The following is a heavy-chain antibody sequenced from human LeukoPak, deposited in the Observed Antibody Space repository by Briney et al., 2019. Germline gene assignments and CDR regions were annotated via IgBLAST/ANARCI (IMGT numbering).Heavy chain of an antibody. CDR2: IYYSGST. D-gene: IGHD3-16*01. J-gene: IGHJ6*04. Sequence: PSETLSLTCTVSSVSISSGGYYWSWIRQHPGKGLEWIGYIYYSGSTYYNPSLKSRVTISVDTSKNQSSLKLSSVTAADTAVYYCARWGREYGMDVWGKGTTVTVSS. CDR3: ARWGREYGMDV. V-gene: IGHV4-31*03. CDR1: SVSISSGGYY.